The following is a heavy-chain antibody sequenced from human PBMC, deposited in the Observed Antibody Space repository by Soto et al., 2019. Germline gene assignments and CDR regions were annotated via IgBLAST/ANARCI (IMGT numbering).Heavy chain of an antibody. Sequence: SETLSLTCSVPGGSINSSSYFWGWVRQPTGKGLEWIGSIYYSGSTYYNPSLRSRVTISVDTSKNQFSLKLSSVTAADAAVFYCARHYSSGSRNWFDPWGQGTLVTVSS. CDR3: ARHYSSGSRNWFDP. CDR2: IYYSGST. CDR1: GGSINSSSYF. J-gene: IGHJ5*02. V-gene: IGHV4-39*01. D-gene: IGHD6-19*01.